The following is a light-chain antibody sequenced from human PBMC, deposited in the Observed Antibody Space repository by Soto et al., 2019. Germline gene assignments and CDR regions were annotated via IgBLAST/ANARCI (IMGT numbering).Light chain of an antibody. CDR2: DVS. CDR1: SSDVGGYNY. CDR3: SSYTRSSTLGVV. Sequence: QSALTQPASVSGSPGQSITISCTGTSSDVGGYNYVSWYQQHPGKATKLMIYDVSNRPSGVSNRFSGSKSGNTASLTISGLQAEDEADYYCSSYTRSSTLGVVFGGGTKLTVL. V-gene: IGLV2-14*01. J-gene: IGLJ2*01.